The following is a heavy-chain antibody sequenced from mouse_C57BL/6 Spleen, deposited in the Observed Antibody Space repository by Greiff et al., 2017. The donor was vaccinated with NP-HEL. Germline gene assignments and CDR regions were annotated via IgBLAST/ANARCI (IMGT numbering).Heavy chain of an antibody. J-gene: IGHJ4*01. CDR2: ISSGSSTI. D-gene: IGHD2-2*01. V-gene: IGHV5-17*01. CDR1: GFTFSDYG. CDR3: ARRQGYGDAMDY. Sequence: EVKLMESGGGLVKPGGSLKLSCAASGFTFSDYGMHWVRQAPEKGLEWVAYISSGSSTIYYADTVKGRFTISRDNAKNTLFLQMTSLRSEDTAMYYCARRQGYGDAMDYWGQGTSVTVSS.